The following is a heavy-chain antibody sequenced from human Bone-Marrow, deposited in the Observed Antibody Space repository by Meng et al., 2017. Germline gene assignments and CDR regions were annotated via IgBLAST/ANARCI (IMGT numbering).Heavy chain of an antibody. Sequence: ECGGGSVKPGGSLRLSCVDSGFSFTDAWMSWVRQAPGKGLEWVGRIKSNSDGGTTDYAAPVKGRFTISRDDSKNTLYLQMNSLITEDTAVYFCATGAAAADHWGQGTLVTVSS. CDR1: GFSFTDAW. V-gene: IGHV3-15*01. CDR2: IKSNSDGGTT. J-gene: IGHJ4*02. D-gene: IGHD6-13*01. CDR3: ATGAAAADH.